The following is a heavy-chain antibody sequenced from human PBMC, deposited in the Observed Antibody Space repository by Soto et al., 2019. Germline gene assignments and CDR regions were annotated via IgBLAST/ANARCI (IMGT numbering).Heavy chain of an antibody. V-gene: IGHV4-34*01. CDR3: ARGPVGGGNSPPYYYYGMDV. J-gene: IGHJ6*02. Sequence: SETLSLTCAVCGGSFNGYYWSWIRQPPGKGLEWIGEITHSGSTNYNPSLKSRVTISVDTSKNQFPLKLSSVTAADTAVYYCARGPVGGGNSPPYYYYGMDVWGQGTTVTVSS. CDR2: ITHSGST. D-gene: IGHD2-21*02. CDR1: GGSFNGYY.